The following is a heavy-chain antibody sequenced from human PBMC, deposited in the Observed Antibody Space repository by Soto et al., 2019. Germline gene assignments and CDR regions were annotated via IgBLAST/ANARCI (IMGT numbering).Heavy chain of an antibody. D-gene: IGHD3-10*01. V-gene: IGHV3-21*06. CDR1: GFTFSYYP. J-gene: IGHJ4*02. CDR3: AREGVHNYTEYYFDY. Sequence: GSLRLSCAASGFTFSYYPLHWVRRAPGKGLEWVSSISGIKNYIRYADSVKGRFTISRDNAKTSLYLQMNSLTAEGTAVYYCAREGVHNYTEYYFDYWGQGTLVTVSS. CDR2: ISGIKNYI.